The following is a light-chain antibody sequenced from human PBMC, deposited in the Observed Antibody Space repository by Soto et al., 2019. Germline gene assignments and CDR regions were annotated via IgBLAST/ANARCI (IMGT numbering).Light chain of an antibody. CDR3: SSYAGGVV. CDR2: EGY. J-gene: IGLJ2*01. Sequence: QSVLTQPASVSGSPGQSITISCTGTSSDVGSYHLVSWYQQHPGKAPKLMIYEGYNRPSGVSNRFSGSKSGNTASLTISGLQAEDEADYYCSSYAGGVVFGGGTKLTVL. CDR1: SSDVGSYHL. V-gene: IGLV2-23*01.